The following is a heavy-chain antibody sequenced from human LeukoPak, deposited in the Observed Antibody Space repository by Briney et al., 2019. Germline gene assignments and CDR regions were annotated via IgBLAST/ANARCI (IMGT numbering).Heavy chain of an antibody. CDR1: GGSISSSSYY. CDR3: ARGVDILTGYYPFDY. J-gene: IGHJ4*02. CDR2: IYYSGST. V-gene: IGHV4-39*07. D-gene: IGHD3-9*01. Sequence: SETLSLTCTVSGGSISSSSYYWGWIRQPPGKGLEWIGSIYYSGSTYYNPSLKSRVTISVDTSRNQFSLKLSSVTAADTAVYYCARGVDILTGYYPFDYWGQGTLVTVSS.